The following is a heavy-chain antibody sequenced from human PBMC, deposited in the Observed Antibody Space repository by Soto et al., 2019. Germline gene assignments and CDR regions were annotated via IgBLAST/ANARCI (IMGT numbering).Heavy chain of an antibody. D-gene: IGHD3-3*01. V-gene: IGHV3-11*01. CDR1: GFTFSDYY. Sequence: PGGSLRLSCAASGFTFSDYYMSWIRQAPGKGLEWVSSISSSGSVLYYADSVKGRFTISRDNARDSLYLQMNSLRAEDTAVYYCAKDSRSTIFGVVIIIPLDVWGQGTTVTVSS. CDR2: ISSSGSVL. CDR3: AKDSRSTIFGVVIIIPLDV. J-gene: IGHJ6*02.